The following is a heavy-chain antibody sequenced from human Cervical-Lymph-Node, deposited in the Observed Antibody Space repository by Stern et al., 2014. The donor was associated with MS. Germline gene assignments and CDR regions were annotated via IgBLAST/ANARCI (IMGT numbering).Heavy chain of an antibody. J-gene: IGHJ4*02. CDR3: ARSLAGVFDF. V-gene: IGHV2-70*04. CDR2: NDWDDAK. Sequence: QVTLRESGPALVKPTQALTLTCTFSGFSLSTAGTRVTWIRQPPGKALEWLAGNDWDDAKVSRPSLKTRLTISKDTSKSQVVLTMTNMDPVDTATYYCARSLAGVFDFWGQGTMVTVSS. CDR1: GFSLSTAGTR.